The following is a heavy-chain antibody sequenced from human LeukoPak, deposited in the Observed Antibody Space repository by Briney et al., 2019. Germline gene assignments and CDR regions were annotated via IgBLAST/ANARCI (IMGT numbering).Heavy chain of an antibody. J-gene: IGHJ6*03. CDR1: GGSISSYY. CDR2: IYTSGST. CDR3: AREIPIFGGAKGGGPYYYYYMDV. V-gene: IGHV4-4*07. Sequence: TSETLSLTCTVSGGSISSYYWSWIRQPAGKGLGWIGRIYTSGSTNYNPSLKSRVTMSVETSKNQFSLKLSSVTAADTAVYYCAREIPIFGGAKGGGPYYYYYMDVWGKGTTVTVSS. D-gene: IGHD3-3*01.